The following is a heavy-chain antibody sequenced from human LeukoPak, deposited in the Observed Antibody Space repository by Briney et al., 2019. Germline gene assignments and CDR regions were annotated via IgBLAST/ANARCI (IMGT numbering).Heavy chain of an antibody. Sequence: LRLSCAASGFTFSDYYMSWIRQHPGKGLEWIGYIYYSGSTYYNPSLKSRVTISVDTSKNQFSLKLSSVTVADTAVYYCGREGGARLGGGAFDIWGQGTMVTVSS. CDR1: GFTFSDYY. CDR3: GREGGARLGGGAFDI. J-gene: IGHJ3*02. V-gene: IGHV4-31*02. CDR2: IYYSGST. D-gene: IGHD3-16*01.